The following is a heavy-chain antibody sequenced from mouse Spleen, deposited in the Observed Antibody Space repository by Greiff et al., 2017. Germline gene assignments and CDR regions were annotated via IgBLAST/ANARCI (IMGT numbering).Heavy chain of an antibody. CDR1: GYTFTSYW. Sequence: QVQLQQPGAELVKPGASVKLSCKASGYTFTSYWMHWVKQRPGQGLEWIGMIHPNSGSTNYNEKFKSKATLTVDKSSSTAYMQLSSLTSEDSAVYYCARPPLYYDYEIYWYFDVWGAGTTVTVSS. V-gene: IGHV1-64*01. CDR3: ARPPLYYDYEIYWYFDV. CDR2: IHPNSGST. D-gene: IGHD2-4*01. J-gene: IGHJ1*01.